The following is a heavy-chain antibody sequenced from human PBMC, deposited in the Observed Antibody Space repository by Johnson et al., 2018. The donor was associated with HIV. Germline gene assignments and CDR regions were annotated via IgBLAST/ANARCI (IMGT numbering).Heavy chain of an antibody. CDR3: AKDVVAVSGNDAFDI. J-gene: IGHJ3*02. Sequence: EVQLVESGGDLVQPGGSLRLSCAASGFTVSSNYMSWVRQAPGKGLEWVSIIYTGGTTYYADSVKGRFTTSRDNSKNTLYLQMNSLRAEDTAVYYCAKDVVAVSGNDAFDIWGQGTMVTVSS. CDR2: IYTGGTT. D-gene: IGHD6-19*01. CDR1: GFTVSSNY. V-gene: IGHV3-66*01.